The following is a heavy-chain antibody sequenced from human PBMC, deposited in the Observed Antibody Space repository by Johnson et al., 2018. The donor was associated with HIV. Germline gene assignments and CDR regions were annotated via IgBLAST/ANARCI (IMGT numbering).Heavy chain of an antibody. CDR1: GFSFDDYG. CDR2: INWNGGST. CDR3: ARRGFGTASDAFDM. Sequence: VQLVESGGGVVRPGGSLRLSCAASGFSFDDYGMSWVRQAPGKGLEWVSGINWNGGSTGYADSVKGRSTISRDNAKNSLYLQMTSLRAEDTALYYCARRGFGTASDAFDMWGQGTMVIVSS. J-gene: IGHJ3*02. D-gene: IGHD3-3*01. V-gene: IGHV3-20*04.